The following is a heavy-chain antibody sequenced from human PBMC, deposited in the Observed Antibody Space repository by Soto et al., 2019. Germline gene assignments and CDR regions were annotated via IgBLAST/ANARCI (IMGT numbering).Heavy chain of an antibody. V-gene: IGHV4-59*01. J-gene: IGHJ5*02. CDR3: AGWYGTSGGHQNWLDP. CDR1: GGSISSYY. D-gene: IGHD6-13*01. Sequence: SETLSLTCTVSGGSISSYYWSWIRQPPGKGLEWIGYIYYRGSTNYNPSLKSRVTISVDTSKNQFSLKLSSVAAADTAVYYCAGWYGTSGGHQNWLDPWGQGTMVTVSS. CDR2: IYYRGST.